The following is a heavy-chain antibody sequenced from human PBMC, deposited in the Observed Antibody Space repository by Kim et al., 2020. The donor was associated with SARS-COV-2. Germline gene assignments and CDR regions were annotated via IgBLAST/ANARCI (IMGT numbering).Heavy chain of an antibody. CDR3: ARAPYYYDSSGYYSYYFDY. V-gene: IGHV1-69*13. Sequence: SVKVSCKASGGTFSSYAISWVRQAPGQGLEWMGGIIPIFGTANYAQKFQGRVTITADESTSTAYMELSSLRSEDTAVYYCARAPYYYDSSGYYSYYFDYWGQGTLVTVSS. CDR1: GGTFSSYA. D-gene: IGHD3-22*01. J-gene: IGHJ4*02. CDR2: IIPIFGTA.